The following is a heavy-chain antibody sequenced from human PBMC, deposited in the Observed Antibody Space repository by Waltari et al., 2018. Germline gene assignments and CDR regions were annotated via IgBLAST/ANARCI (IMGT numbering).Heavy chain of an antibody. CDR2: FGPEDDET. CDR3: ETPRNRGNYYYGMDV. Sequence: QVQLVQSGAEVKKPGASVKVSCKVSGYTLTELSMTWVRPAPGKGLERMGGFGPEDDETIYAQKFQGRATMTEDTSTDTAYMGLSSLRSEDTAVYYGETPRNRGNYYYGMDVWGQGTTVTVSS. V-gene: IGHV1-24*01. D-gene: IGHD7-27*01. J-gene: IGHJ6*02. CDR1: GYTLTELS.